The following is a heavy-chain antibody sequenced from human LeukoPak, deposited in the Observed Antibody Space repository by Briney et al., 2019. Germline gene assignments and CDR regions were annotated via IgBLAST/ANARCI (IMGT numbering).Heavy chain of an antibody. J-gene: IGHJ4*02. CDR2: ISDSGNT. D-gene: IGHD2-21*01. Sequence: GGSLRLSCAASGFTLSSYAMSWVRQAPGKGLEWVSAISDSGNTYHADSVKGRFTIPRDSSKNTLFLQMNRLRPEDAAVYYCAKAPVTTCRGAYCYPFDYWGQGTLVTVSS. V-gene: IGHV3-23*01. CDR3: AKAPVTTCRGAYCYPFDY. CDR1: GFTLSSYA.